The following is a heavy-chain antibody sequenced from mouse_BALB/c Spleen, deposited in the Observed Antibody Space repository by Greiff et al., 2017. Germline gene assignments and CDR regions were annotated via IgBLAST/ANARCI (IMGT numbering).Heavy chain of an antibody. CDR2: ISSGGGST. J-gene: IGHJ2*01. CDR3: ARKARIDY. CDR1: GFTFSSYG. Sequence: EVQLVESGGDLVKPGGSLKLSCAASGFTFSSYGMSWVRQTPDKRLEWVATISSGGGSTYYPDTVKGRFTISRDNAKNTLYLQMSSLKSEDTAMYYCARKARIDYWGQGTTLTVSS. V-gene: IGHV5-6*01.